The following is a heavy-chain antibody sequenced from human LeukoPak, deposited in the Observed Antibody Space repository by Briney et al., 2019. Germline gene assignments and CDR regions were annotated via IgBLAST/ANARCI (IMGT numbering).Heavy chain of an antibody. CDR3: ARSHYYDRAGYLTGPFDY. J-gene: IGHJ4*02. CDR2: MSYDGSYK. Sequence: QPGGSLRLSCAASGFTFNMSAIRWVRQAPGKGLEWAALMSYDGSYKYYADSVKGRYTVSRDSSKNTLSLQMNSLRVEDTAVYYCARSHYYDRAGYLTGPFDYWGQGTLVTVSS. CDR1: GFTFNMSA. D-gene: IGHD3-22*01. V-gene: IGHV3-30*14.